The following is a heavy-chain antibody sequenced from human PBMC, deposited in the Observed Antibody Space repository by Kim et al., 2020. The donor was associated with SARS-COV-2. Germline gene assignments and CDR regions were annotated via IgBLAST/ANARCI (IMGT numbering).Heavy chain of an antibody. J-gene: IGHJ4*02. V-gene: IGHV3-23*01. CDR3: TKGSAIAAPLNRFEF. Sequence: GGSLRLSCAASGFTFSNCGMSWVRQAPGKGLEWVSGISSSGGSTYYANSVEGRFTISRDNSKSSLHLQMNNLRAEDTAVYYCTKGSAIAAPLNRFEFWGQGTLATVSS. CDR2: ISSSGGST. CDR1: GFTFSNCG. D-gene: IGHD6-6*01.